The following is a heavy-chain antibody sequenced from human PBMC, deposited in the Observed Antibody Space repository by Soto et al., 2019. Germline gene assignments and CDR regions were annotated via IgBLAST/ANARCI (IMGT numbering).Heavy chain of an antibody. J-gene: IGHJ5*02. V-gene: IGHV5-51*01. CDR1: GYSFTSYW. CDR2: IYPGDSDT. CDR3: ARMESSSWYVGCFDT. D-gene: IGHD6-13*01. Sequence: GESLKISCKGSGYSFTSYWIGWVRQMPGKGLEWMGIIYPGDSDTRYSPSFQGQVTISADKSISTAYLQWSSRKASDTAMYYCARMESSSWYVGCFDTCGQGTLVTVSS.